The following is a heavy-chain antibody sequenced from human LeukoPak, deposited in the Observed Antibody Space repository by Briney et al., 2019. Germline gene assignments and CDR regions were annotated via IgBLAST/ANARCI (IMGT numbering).Heavy chain of an antibody. CDR2: IGFDGTNK. CDR1: GFTFTTYG. V-gene: IGHV3-30*02. D-gene: IGHD2-15*01. Sequence: GGSLRLSCAASGFTFTTYGLHWVRQAPGKGLEWVAFIGFDGTNKYYADSVKGRFTISRENSKNTLYLQMSRLRPEDTAVYYCEALVAARRSIDYWGQGTLVTVSS. CDR3: EALVAARRSIDY. J-gene: IGHJ4*02.